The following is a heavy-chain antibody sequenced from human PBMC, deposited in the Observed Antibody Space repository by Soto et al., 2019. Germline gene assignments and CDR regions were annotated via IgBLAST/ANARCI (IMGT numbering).Heavy chain of an antibody. V-gene: IGHV1-24*01. Sequence: APVKGSCKVSGYTLTELFMHCVRQDPGKGLEGRGGVDPEDGETIYAEKFEGRVTMTEDTSTDTTYMELSSLRPEDTAVYYCATDLAVVLPASRNHFDYWGQGTLVTVS. CDR1: GYTLTELF. CDR3: ATDLAVVLPASRNHFDY. CDR2: VDPEDGET. D-gene: IGHD2-2*01. J-gene: IGHJ4*02.